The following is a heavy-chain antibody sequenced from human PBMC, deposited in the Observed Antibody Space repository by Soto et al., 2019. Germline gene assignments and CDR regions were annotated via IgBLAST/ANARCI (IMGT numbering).Heavy chain of an antibody. V-gene: IGHV3-48*03. CDR3: ARSGGDYWGYYYGMDV. Sequence: GSLRLSCAASGFTFSSYEMNWVRQAPGKGLEWVSYISSSGSTIYYADSVKGRFTISRDNAKNSLYLQMNSLRAEDTAVYYCARSGGDYWGYYYGMDVWGQGTTVTVSS. CDR2: ISSSGSTI. D-gene: IGHD7-27*01. CDR1: GFTFSSYE. J-gene: IGHJ6*02.